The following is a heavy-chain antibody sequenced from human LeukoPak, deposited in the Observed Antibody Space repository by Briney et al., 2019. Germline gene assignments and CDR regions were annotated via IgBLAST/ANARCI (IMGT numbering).Heavy chain of an antibody. CDR1: GFTVSSNY. D-gene: IGHD3-10*01. Sequence: GGSLRLSCAASGFTVSSNYMSWVRQAPGKGLEWVSIIYSGGSTYYADSVKGRFIVSRDSSENTLYLQMNSLRVEDTAVYFCARDYRYMDVWAKGPRSPSP. CDR2: IYSGGST. V-gene: IGHV3-66*02. J-gene: IGHJ6*03. CDR3: ARDYRYMDV.